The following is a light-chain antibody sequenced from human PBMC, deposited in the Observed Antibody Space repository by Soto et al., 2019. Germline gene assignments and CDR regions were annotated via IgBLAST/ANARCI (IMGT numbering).Light chain of an antibody. J-gene: IGLJ3*02. CDR1: SLNVGGYNY. V-gene: IGLV2-11*01. Sequence: QSVLTQPRSVSGSPGPSVTISCTGTSLNVGGYNYVSWYQQHPGKVPELIIYDVTKRPSGVPDRFSGSKPGNTASLTISGLQVEDEADYYFCSYAGTYSWVFGRGTQLTVL. CDR2: DVT. CDR3: CSYAGTYSWV.